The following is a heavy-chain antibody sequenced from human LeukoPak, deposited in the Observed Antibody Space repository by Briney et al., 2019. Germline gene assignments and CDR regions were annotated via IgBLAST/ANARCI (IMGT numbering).Heavy chain of an antibody. V-gene: IGHV1-18*01. CDR2: ISAYNGNT. CDR1: GYTFTSYG. J-gene: IGHJ6*02. Sequence: GASVKVSRKASGYTFTSYGISWVRQAPGQGLEWMGWISAYNGNTNYAQKLQGRVTMTTDTSTSTAYMELRSLRSDDTAMYYCARDGLAVAGRRSYYYYGMDVWGQGTTVTVSS. CDR3: ARDGLAVAGRRSYYYYGMDV. D-gene: IGHD6-19*01.